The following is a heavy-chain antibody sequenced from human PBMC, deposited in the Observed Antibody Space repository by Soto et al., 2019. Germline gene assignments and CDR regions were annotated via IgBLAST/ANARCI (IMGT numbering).Heavy chain of an antibody. V-gene: IGHV3-49*03. J-gene: IGHJ6*02. Sequence: GGSLRLSCTASGFTFGDYAMSWFRQAPGKGLEWVGFIRSKAYGGTTEYAASVKGRFTISRDDSKSIAYLQMNSLKTEDTAVYYCTRFGYYDSSGDYFFGTTSYYGMDVWGQGTTVTVSS. CDR3: TRFGYYDSSGDYFFGTTSYYGMDV. CDR2: IRSKAYGGTT. D-gene: IGHD3-22*01. CDR1: GFTFGDYA.